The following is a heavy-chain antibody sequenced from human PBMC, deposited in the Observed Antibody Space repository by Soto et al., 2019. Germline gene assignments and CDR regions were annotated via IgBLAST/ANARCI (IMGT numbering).Heavy chain of an antibody. V-gene: IGHV5-51*01. CDR2: IYPGDSDT. D-gene: IGHD3-22*01. J-gene: IGHJ5*02. CDR3: ARSSAYYYDSSGYFGAWFDP. Sequence: PGESLKISRKGSGYSFTSYWISWVRQMPGKGLEWMGIIYPGDSDTRYSPSFQGQVTISADKSISTAYLQWSSLKASDTAMYYCARSSAYYYDSSGYFGAWFDPWGQGTLVTVSS. CDR1: GYSFTSYW.